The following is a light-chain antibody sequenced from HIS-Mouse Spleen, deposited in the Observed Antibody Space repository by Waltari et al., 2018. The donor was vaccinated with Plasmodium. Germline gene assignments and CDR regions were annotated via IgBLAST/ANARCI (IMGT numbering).Light chain of an antibody. J-gene: IGKJ3*01. CDR2: GAS. Sequence: EIVMTQSPATLSVSPGERATLSCRASQSVSSNLAWYQQKPGQAPRLLIYGASTRATVIPSRYSCSGSGTEVTLTISSLQSEDFAVYYCQQYNNWSFTFGPGTKVDIK. V-gene: IGKV3-15*01. CDR1: QSVSSN. CDR3: QQYNNWSFT.